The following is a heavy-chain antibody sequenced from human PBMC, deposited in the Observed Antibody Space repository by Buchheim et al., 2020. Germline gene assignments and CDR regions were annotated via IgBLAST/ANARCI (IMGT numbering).Heavy chain of an antibody. D-gene: IGHD2-15*01. CDR1: GFTFSSYW. CDR2: IKPDGSEM. CDR3: AKEHCSGGSCYVGLDY. V-gene: IGHV3-7*04. Sequence: EVLLVESGGDLVQPGGSLRLSCATSGFTFSSYWMTWVRRAPGRGLEWVANIKPDGSEMYYVDSVKGRFIISRDNPENSLYLQMNSLRAEDTAVYYCAKEHCSGGSCYVGLDYWGQGTL. J-gene: IGHJ4*02.